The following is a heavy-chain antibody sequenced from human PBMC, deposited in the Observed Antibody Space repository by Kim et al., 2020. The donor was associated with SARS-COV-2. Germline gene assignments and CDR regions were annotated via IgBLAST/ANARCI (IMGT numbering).Heavy chain of an antibody. CDR2: IKQHGSEK. CDR3: TTGWVVGATYPGGY. V-gene: IGHV3-7*01. J-gene: IGHJ4*02. CDR1: GFTFSSFW. D-gene: IGHD1-26*01. Sequence: GGSLRLSCAASGFTFSSFWMSWVRQAPGKGLEWVANIKQHGSEKYYVDSVKGRFTISRDNAKNSLYLQMNSLRVEDTAVYYCTTGWVVGATYPGGYWGQGTLVTVSS.